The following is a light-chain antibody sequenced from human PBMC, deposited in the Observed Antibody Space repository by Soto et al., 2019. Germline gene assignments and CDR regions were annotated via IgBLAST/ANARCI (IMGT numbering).Light chain of an antibody. CDR1: ESVSSSY. Sequence: EMVLTQSPGTQSWSPGERATLSCRASESVSSSYLAWYQQKPGQAPRLHIYGASSRATGIPDRFSGSGSGTDFTLTISRLEPEDFAVYYCQQYGSSPWTFGQGTKVEIK. CDR3: QQYGSSPWT. V-gene: IGKV3-20*01. CDR2: GAS. J-gene: IGKJ1*01.